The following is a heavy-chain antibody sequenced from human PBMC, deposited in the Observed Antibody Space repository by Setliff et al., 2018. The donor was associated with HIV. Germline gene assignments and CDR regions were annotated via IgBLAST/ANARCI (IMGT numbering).Heavy chain of an antibody. D-gene: IGHD1-20*01. V-gene: IGHV1-18*01. Sequence: ASVKVSCKASGYTFINYGISWVQQAPGQGLEWMGWISAYNGNTNYAQKFQGRVTMTTDTSTSTAYMEMRSLRSDDTAVYFCARDVDNAGTHPPDYWGQGTLVTVS. J-gene: IGHJ4*02. CDR1: GYTFINYG. CDR3: ARDVDNAGTHPPDY. CDR2: ISAYNGNT.